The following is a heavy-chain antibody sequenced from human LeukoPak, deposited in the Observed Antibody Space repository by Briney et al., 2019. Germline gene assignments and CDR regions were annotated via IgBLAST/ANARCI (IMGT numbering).Heavy chain of an antibody. J-gene: IGHJ4*02. CDR1: GFTFSNYN. CDR2: ISSSSSYI. V-gene: IGHV3-21*03. Sequence: GGSLRLSCAASGFTFSNYNMNWVRQAPGKGLECVSYISSSSSYIYYADSVKGRFTVSRDNAKNSLFLQMNSLKTEDTAVYYCSRDQTPYYWGQGTLVTVSS. CDR3: SRDQTPYY.